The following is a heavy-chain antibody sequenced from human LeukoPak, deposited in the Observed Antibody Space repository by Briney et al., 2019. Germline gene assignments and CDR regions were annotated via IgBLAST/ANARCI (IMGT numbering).Heavy chain of an antibody. D-gene: IGHD3-22*01. CDR1: GFTVSSSF. V-gene: IGHV3-53*01. J-gene: IGHJ4*02. CDR2: IYGGGTT. CDR3: ARGDSSTWAYFFDY. Sequence: PGGSLRLSCATSGFTVSSSFMSWVRQAPGKGLEWVSIIYGGGTTFYADSVKGRFTISRDNSDHTLYLQMNTLRAEDAAVYYCARGDSSTWAYFFDYWGQGTLVAVSS.